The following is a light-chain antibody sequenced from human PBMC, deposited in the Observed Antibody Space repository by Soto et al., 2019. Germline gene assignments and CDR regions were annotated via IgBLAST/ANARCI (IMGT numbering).Light chain of an antibody. CDR3: QQSKSSPLT. V-gene: IGKV1-12*01. J-gene: IGKJ4*01. Sequence: DIEMTQSPSTLSVSVGDRVTITCRASQAISSWLAWYQQKQGKAPKLLMYAASNLQSGVPSRLSGSGYGTDLTITISSMKNEDFETYYCQQSKSSPLTFGGGTKVDIK. CDR1: QAISSW. CDR2: AAS.